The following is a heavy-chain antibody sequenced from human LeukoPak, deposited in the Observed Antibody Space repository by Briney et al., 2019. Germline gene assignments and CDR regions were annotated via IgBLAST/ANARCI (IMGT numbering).Heavy chain of an antibody. J-gene: IGHJ5*02. D-gene: IGHD6-6*01. CDR1: GGSISSYY. Sequence: SETLSLTCTVSGGSISSYYWSWIRLPPGEGLELIGYISYTGSTNYSPSLKSRVTISADRSKSQFSLKLTSVTAADTAVYYCARGSGSSSGGWFDPWGQGTLVTVSS. V-gene: IGHV4-59*01. CDR3: ARGSGSSSGGWFDP. CDR2: ISYTGST.